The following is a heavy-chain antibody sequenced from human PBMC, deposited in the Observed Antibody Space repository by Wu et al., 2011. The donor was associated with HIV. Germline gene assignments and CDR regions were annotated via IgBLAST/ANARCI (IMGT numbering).Heavy chain of an antibody. CDR2: IIPLFGSP. Sequence: QVQLVQSGAEVKKPGSSVKVSCKASSSRYSINWVRQAPGQGLEWMGGIIPLFGSPNYAQKFQGRLTLTTDTSTRTTYMDLRSLKPDDTAIYYCAKEVQPYYYDGSGFLDGLDVWGQGTMVTVSS. D-gene: IGHD3-22*01. CDR3: AKEVQPYYYDGSGFLDGLDV. CDR1: SSRYS. J-gene: IGHJ3*01. V-gene: IGHV1-69*05.